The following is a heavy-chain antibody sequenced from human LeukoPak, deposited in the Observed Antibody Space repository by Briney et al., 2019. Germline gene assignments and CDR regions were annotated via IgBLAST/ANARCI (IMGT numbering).Heavy chain of an antibody. CDR2: NSGSGGST. J-gene: IGHJ6*03. CDR1: GFTFSSYA. CDR3: AKDSCDILTGYCSYYYYYMDV. V-gene: IGHV3-23*01. D-gene: IGHD3-9*01. Sequence: PGGSLRLSCAASGFTFSSYAMSWVRQARGKGLEWVSANSGSGGSTYYADSVNGRFTISRDNSNNTLYLQMNSLRVEDTAVYYCAKDSCDILTGYCSYYYYYMDVWGKGTTVTISS.